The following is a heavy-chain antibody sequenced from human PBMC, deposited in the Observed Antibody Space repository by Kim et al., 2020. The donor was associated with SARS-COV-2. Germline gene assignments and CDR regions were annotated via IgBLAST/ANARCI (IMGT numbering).Heavy chain of an antibody. Sequence: GGSLRLSCAASGFTFSSYEMNWVRQAPGKGLEWVSYISSSGSTIYYADSVKGRFTISRDNAKNSLYLQMNSLRAEDTAVYYCARDPPHSSGYYWELRKGAYFDYWGQGTLVTVSS. D-gene: IGHD1-26*01. CDR3: ARDPPHSSGYYWELRKGAYFDY. CDR2: ISSSGSTI. V-gene: IGHV3-48*03. J-gene: IGHJ4*02. CDR1: GFTFSSYE.